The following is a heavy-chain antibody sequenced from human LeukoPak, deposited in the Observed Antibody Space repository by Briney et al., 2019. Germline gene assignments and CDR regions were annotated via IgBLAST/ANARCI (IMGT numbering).Heavy chain of an antibody. J-gene: IGHJ3*01. CDR2: INPNSGGT. CDR1: GYIVTGYY. D-gene: IGHD5-12*01. CDR3: ARVDSGHDYGPS. V-gene: IGHV1-2*06. Sequence: GASVKVSCKASGYIVTGYYLHWVRQAPGQGLEWMGRINPNSGGTDYAQKFQGRVTMTRDTSISTAYMELSRLISDDTAVYYCARVDSGHDYGPSWGQGTMVTVSS.